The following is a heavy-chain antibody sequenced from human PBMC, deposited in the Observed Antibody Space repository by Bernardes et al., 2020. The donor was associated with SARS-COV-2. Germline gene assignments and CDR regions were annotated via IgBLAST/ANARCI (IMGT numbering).Heavy chain of an antibody. CDR1: GFNFSNFG. J-gene: IGHJ5*02. Sequence: GGSLRLSCAASGFNFSNFGMHWVRQAPGQGLEWVAILCNDGSVYHYADSVKGRFTISRDNSKNTLYLQMNSLRAEDTAVYYCAKGIETVCDYRFDPWGQGTLVTVSS. CDR3: AKGIETVCDYRFDP. CDR2: LCNDGSVY. V-gene: IGHV3-30*02. D-gene: IGHD5-12*01.